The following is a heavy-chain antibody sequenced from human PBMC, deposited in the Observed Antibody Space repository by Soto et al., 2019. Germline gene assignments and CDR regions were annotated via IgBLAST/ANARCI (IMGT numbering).Heavy chain of an antibody. V-gene: IGHV3-48*03. J-gene: IGHJ3*02. CDR3: AGELELMYAPYDAFNI. D-gene: IGHD2-8*01. Sequence: EEQLVESGGGLVQPGGSLRLSCISSGFALDTYDMSWVRQAPGKALEWISHIGTGGDRIYYADSVKSRFTISRDNARNSLYLQMSGLRDDDTVLYYFAGELELMYAPYDAFNIWGQGTLVTVSS. CDR2: IGTGGDRI. CDR1: GFALDTYD.